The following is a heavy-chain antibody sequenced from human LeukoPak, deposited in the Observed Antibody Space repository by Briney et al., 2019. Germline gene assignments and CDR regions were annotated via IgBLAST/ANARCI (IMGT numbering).Heavy chain of an antibody. CDR1: GGSFSGYY. CDR2: INHSGST. D-gene: IGHD6-19*01. V-gene: IGHV4-34*01. J-gene: IGHJ4*02. Sequence: PSETLSPTCAVYGGSFSGYYWSWIRQPPGKGLEWIGEINHSGSTNYNPSLKSRVTISVDTSKNQFSLKLSSVTAADTAVYYCARGGGWYSYYFDYWGQGTLVTVSS. CDR3: ARGGGWYSYYFDY.